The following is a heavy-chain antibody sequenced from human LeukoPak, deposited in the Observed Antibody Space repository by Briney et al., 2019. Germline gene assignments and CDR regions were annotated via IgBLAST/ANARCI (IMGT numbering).Heavy chain of an antibody. V-gene: IGHV3-30*02. CDR2: IRYDGSNR. J-gene: IGHJ3*02. D-gene: IGHD6-13*01. Sequence: GGSLRLSCAASGFTFSSYGMHWVRQAPGKGLEWVAFIRYDGSNRYYADSVKGRFTVSRDNAKNSLYLQMNSLRAEDTAVYYCARDNSSSWYSLDAFDIWGQGTMVTVSS. CDR1: GFTFSSYG. CDR3: ARDNSSSWYSLDAFDI.